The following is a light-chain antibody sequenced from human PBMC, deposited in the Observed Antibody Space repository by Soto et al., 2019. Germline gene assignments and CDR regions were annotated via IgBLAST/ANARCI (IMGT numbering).Light chain of an antibody. CDR3: QQRANWPPLT. V-gene: IGKV3-11*01. CDR1: QTVYTD. Sequence: EIILTQSPATLSLSPGQRAVLSCRASQTVYTDLAWYQQKPGQAPRLLIYDASKRASDIPARFSGSGSGSDFTLTISSVEPEDFVIYYCQQRANWPPLTFGGGTKVEI. CDR2: DAS. J-gene: IGKJ4*01.